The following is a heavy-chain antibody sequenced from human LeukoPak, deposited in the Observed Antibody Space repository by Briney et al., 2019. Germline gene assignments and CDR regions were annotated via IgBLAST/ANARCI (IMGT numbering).Heavy chain of an antibody. D-gene: IGHD6-19*01. CDR1: GGSFSTYY. CDR2: IYYTGST. Sequence: SETLSLTCTVSGGSFSTYYWSWIRQPPGKGLEWIGYIYYTGSTNYNPSLKSRLTISVDTSKNQFSLKLSSVIAADTAVYYCARHGSDWSFDFWGQGTLVTVSS. CDR3: ARHGSDWSFDF. J-gene: IGHJ4*02. V-gene: IGHV4-59*01.